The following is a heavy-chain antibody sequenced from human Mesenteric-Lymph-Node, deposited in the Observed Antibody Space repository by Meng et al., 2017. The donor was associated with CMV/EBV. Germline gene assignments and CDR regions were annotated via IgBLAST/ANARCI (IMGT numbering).Heavy chain of an antibody. CDR2: INPHTGGT. CDR3: ARDQGILTGYSPFDT. J-gene: IGHJ5*02. CDR1: GFNFIGYY. V-gene: IGHV1-2*02. Sequence: GESLKISCKASGFNFIGYYMHWVRQAPGQGPEWMGWINPHTGGTNYAQKFQDRVTMTRDTSITTAYLDLSRLKSDDTALYYCARDQGILTGYSPFDTWGQGTLVTVSS. D-gene: IGHD3-9*01.